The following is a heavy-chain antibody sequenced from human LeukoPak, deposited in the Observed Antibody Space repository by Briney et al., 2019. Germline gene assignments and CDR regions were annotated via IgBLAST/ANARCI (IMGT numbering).Heavy chain of an antibody. Sequence: PGGSLTLSCAASGFTFSSYAMSWVRQAPGKGLEWVSGISGSGGSTYYADSVKGRFTISRDNSKNTLYLQMNSLRAEDTAVYYCAKRVAVAVYGMDVWGQGTTVTVSS. CDR1: GFTFSSYA. CDR3: AKRVAVAVYGMDV. D-gene: IGHD6-19*01. J-gene: IGHJ6*02. V-gene: IGHV3-23*01. CDR2: ISGSGGST.